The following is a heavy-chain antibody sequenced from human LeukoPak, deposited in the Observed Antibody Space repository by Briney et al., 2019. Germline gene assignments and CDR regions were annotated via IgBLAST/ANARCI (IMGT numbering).Heavy chain of an antibody. CDR1: GGSISSYY. D-gene: IGHD1-26*01. Sequence: SETLSLTCTVSGGSISSYYWSWIRQPPGKGLEWIGYIYYSGSTNYNPSLKSRVTISVDTSKNQFSLKLSSVTAADTAVYYCARGGWELHFDYWGQGTLVTVSS. V-gene: IGHV4-59*01. CDR3: ARGGWELHFDY. CDR2: IYYSGST. J-gene: IGHJ4*02.